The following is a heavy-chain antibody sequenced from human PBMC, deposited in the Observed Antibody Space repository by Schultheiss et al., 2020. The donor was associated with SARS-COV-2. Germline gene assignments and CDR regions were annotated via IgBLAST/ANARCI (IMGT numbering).Heavy chain of an antibody. CDR1: GFSFDDYA. CDR2: ISWNSGSI. J-gene: IGHJ4*02. Sequence: GGSLRLSCAASGFSFDDYAMHWVRKAPGKGLEWVSGISWNSGSIGYADSVKGRFTISRDNAKNSLYLQMNSLRAEDTALYYCAKDSVKEMAKTQEGATFDYWGQGTLVTVSS. D-gene: IGHD5-24*01. CDR3: AKDSVKEMAKTQEGATFDY. V-gene: IGHV3-9*01.